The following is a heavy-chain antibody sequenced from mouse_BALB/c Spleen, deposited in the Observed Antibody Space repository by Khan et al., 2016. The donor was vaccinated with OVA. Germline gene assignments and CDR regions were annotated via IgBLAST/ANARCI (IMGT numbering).Heavy chain of an antibody. J-gene: IGHJ2*01. CDR3: ARTARIKY. CDR2: ISYSGST. V-gene: IGHV3-2*02. CDR1: GYSITSGYG. Sequence: EVKLLESGHGLVKPSQSLSLTCTVTGYSITSGYGWNWIRQFPGNKLEWMGYISYSGSTNYNPSLKSRISITRDTSKNQFFLQLNSVTTEDTATYYCARTARIKYWGQGTTLTVSS. D-gene: IGHD1-2*01.